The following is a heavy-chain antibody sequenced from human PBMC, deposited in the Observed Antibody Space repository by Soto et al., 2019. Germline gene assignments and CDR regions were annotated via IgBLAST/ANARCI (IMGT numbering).Heavy chain of an antibody. D-gene: IGHD6-6*01. CDR2: INHSGST. Sequence: GSLRLSCAAYGFTFSSYAMSWVRQAPGKGLEWIGEINHSGSTNYNPSLKSRVTISVDTSKNQFSLKLSSVTAADTAVYYCASLYSSSSYYYYYYGMDVWGQGTTVTVSS. CDR1: GFTFSSYA. CDR3: ASLYSSSSYYYYYYGMDV. J-gene: IGHJ6*02. V-gene: IGHV4-34*01.